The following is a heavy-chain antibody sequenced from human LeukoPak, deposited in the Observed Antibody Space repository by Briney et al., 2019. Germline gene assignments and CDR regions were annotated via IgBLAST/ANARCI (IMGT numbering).Heavy chain of an antibody. J-gene: IGHJ4*02. CDR3: AKARGATSFDY. Sequence: GGSLRLSCAASGFTFGSYGMHWVRQAPGKGLEWVAFIRYDGSSKYYADSVKGRFTISRDNSKNTLYLQMNSLRAEDTAVYYCAKARGATSFDYWGQGSLVTVSS. CDR1: GFTFGSYG. CDR2: IRYDGSSK. D-gene: IGHD1-26*01. V-gene: IGHV3-30*02.